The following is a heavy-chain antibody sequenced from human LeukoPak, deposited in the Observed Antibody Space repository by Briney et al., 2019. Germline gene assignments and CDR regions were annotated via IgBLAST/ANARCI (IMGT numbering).Heavy chain of an antibody. CDR3: ARDYWRSIDH. Sequence: GGSLRLSCAASGFTFSNYGMHWVRQAPGKGLEWVAVISYDGSNKYYADSVKGRFTISRDSSKNTLYLEMNSLRAEDTAVYYCARDYWRSIDHWGQGTLVTVSS. J-gene: IGHJ4*02. D-gene: IGHD1-1*01. CDR1: GFTFSNYG. V-gene: IGHV3-30*03. CDR2: ISYDGSNK.